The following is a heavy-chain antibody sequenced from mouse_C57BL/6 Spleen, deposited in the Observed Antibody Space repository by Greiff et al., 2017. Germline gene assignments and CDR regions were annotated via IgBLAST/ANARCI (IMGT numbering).Heavy chain of an antibody. CDR2: IDPSDSYT. Sequence: VQLQQPGAELVMPGASVKLSCKASGYTFTSYWMHWVKQRPGQGLEWIGEIDPSDSYTNYNQKFKGKSTLTVDKSSSTAYMQLSSLTSEDSAVYYCARRGTTVVAPSYWYFDVWGTGTTVTVSS. V-gene: IGHV1-69*01. CDR1: GYTFTSYW. D-gene: IGHD1-1*01. J-gene: IGHJ1*03. CDR3: ARRGTTVVAPSYWYFDV.